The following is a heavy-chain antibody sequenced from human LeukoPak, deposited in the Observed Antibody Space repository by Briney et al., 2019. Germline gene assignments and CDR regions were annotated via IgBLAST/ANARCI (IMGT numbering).Heavy chain of an antibody. CDR1: GGSFSGYY. V-gene: IGHV4-34*01. Sequence: SETLSLTCAVYGGSFSGYYWSWIRQPPGKGLEWIGEINHSGSTNYNPSLKSRVTISVDTSKNQFSLKLSSVTAADTAVYYCASPSRPEYCSSTSCGMDVRGQGTTVTVSS. D-gene: IGHD2-2*01. CDR2: INHSGST. J-gene: IGHJ6*02. CDR3: ASPSRPEYCSSTSCGMDV.